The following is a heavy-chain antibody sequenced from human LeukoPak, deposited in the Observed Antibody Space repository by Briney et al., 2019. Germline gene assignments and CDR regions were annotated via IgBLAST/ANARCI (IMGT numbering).Heavy chain of an antibody. CDR2: ISYDGSNK. CDR3: VRVRAIEARGAYFGSVHDAFDI. CDR1: GFTFSSYA. J-gene: IGHJ3*02. V-gene: IGHV3-30*04. D-gene: IGHD2-15*01. Sequence: PGGSLRLSCAASGFTFSSYAMHWVRQAPGKGLEWVAVISYDGSNKWYANSVNGRFTISRDNPTDTLYLQMNSLRTEDTAVYHCVRVRAIEARGAYFGSVHDAFDIWGQGTMVTVPS.